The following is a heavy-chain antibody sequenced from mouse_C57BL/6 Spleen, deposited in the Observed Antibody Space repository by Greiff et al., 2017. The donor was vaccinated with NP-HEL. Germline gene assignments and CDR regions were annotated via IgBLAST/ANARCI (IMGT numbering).Heavy chain of an antibody. D-gene: IGHD2-1*01. Sequence: QVHVKQSGAELVKPGASVKVSCKASGYTFTSYWMHWVKQRPGQGLEWIGRIHPSDSDTNYNQKFKGKATLTVDKSSSTAYMQLSSLTSEDSAVYYCAIQLPPYWYFDVWGTGTTVTVSS. CDR1: GYTFTSYW. V-gene: IGHV1-74*01. CDR2: IHPSDSDT. J-gene: IGHJ1*03. CDR3: AIQLPPYWYFDV.